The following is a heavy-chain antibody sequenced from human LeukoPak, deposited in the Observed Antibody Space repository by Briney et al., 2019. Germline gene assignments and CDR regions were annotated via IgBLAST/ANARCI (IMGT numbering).Heavy chain of an antibody. Sequence: GESLKISCKGSGSSFTTYWIGWMRQMPGRGLEWMAIITPGNSDTQYSPSLQGQVTISADKSISTAYLQWSSLKASDSAMYYCATRIDGTYYWGQGTLVTVSS. V-gene: IGHV5-51*01. CDR2: ITPGNSDT. J-gene: IGHJ4*02. CDR1: GSSFTTYW. D-gene: IGHD1-26*01. CDR3: ATRIDGTYY.